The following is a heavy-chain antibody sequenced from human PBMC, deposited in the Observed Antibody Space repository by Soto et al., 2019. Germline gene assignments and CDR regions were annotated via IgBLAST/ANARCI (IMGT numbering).Heavy chain of an antibody. CDR2: ISAYNGNT. CDR1: GYTFTSYG. D-gene: IGHD3-16*01. J-gene: IGHJ6*02. CDR3: ARGGYYDNVWGKLSHYGLDV. Sequence: ASVKVSCKASGYTFTSYGISWVRQAPGQGLEWMGWISAYNGNTNYAQNLQGRVTMTADTSTRTVYMQLRSLKSDDTAVYYCARGGYYDNVWGKLSHYGLDVWGQGTSVTVSS. V-gene: IGHV1-18*01.